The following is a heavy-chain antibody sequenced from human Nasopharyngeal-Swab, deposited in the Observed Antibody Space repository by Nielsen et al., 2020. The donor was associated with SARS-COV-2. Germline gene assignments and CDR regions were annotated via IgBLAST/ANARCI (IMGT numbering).Heavy chain of an antibody. D-gene: IGHD3-22*01. Sequence: SETLSLTCTVSGDSISSSSYYWGWIRQPPGKGLEWIGSIYYSGSTYYNPSLKSRVTISVDPSKNQFSLKMTSVTAADTAVYYCAATYYDGSGYYYWFDPWGQGTLVTVSS. CDR1: GDSISSSSYY. CDR2: IYYSGST. V-gene: IGHV4-39*01. CDR3: AATYYDGSGYYYWFDP. J-gene: IGHJ5*02.